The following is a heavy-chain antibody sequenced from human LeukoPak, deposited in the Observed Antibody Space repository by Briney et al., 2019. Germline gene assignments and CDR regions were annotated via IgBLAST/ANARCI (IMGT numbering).Heavy chain of an antibody. D-gene: IGHD3-10*01. CDR3: ASSPRLLWFGELSPHYFDY. CDR2: IKQDGSEK. J-gene: IGHJ4*02. Sequence: GGSLRLSCAASGFTFSNAWMSWVRQAPGKGLEWVANIKQDGSEKYYVDSVKGRFTISRDNAKNSLYLQMNSLRAEDTAVYYCASSPRLLWFGELSPHYFDYWGQGTLVTVSS. V-gene: IGHV3-7*01. CDR1: GFTFSNAW.